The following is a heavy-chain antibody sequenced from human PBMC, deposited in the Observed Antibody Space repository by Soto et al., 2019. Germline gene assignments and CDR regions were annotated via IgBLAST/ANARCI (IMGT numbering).Heavy chain of an antibody. CDR1: GGTFSSYA. CDR3: ARVRRIAVAGPYGMDV. D-gene: IGHD6-19*01. CDR2: IIPIFGTA. V-gene: IGHV1-69*13. Sequence: SVKVSCKASGGTFSSYAISWVRQAPGQGLEWMGGIIPIFGTANYAQKFQGRVTITADESTSTAYMGLSSLRSEDTAVYYCARVRRIAVAGPYGMDVWGQGTTVTVSS. J-gene: IGHJ6*02.